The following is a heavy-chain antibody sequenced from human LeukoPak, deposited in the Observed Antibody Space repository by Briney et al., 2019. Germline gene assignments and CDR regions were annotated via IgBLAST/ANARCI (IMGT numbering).Heavy chain of an antibody. CDR3: ARGGLYDYVWESTNLYFDY. CDR2: IYYSGST. D-gene: IGHD3-16*01. Sequence: SETLSLTCTVSGGSISSSSYYWGWIRQPPGKGLEWIGSIYYSGSTYYNPSLKSRVTISVDTSKNQFSLKLSSVTAADTAVYYCARGGLYDYVWESTNLYFDYWGQGTLVTVSS. CDR1: GGSISSSSYY. V-gene: IGHV4-39*07. J-gene: IGHJ4*02.